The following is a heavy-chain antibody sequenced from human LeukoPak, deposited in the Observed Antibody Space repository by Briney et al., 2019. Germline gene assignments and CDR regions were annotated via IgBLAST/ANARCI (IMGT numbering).Heavy chain of an antibody. CDR2: IYYSGST. V-gene: IGHV4-31*03. Sequence: SETLSLTCTVSGGSISSGGYSWSWIRQHPGKGLEWIGYIYYSGSTYYNPSLKSRVTISVDTSKNQFSLKLSSVTAADTAVYYCARDRSGYSQTWGQGTLVTVSS. D-gene: IGHD5-18*01. J-gene: IGHJ5*02. CDR1: GGSISSGGYS. CDR3: ARDRSGYSQT.